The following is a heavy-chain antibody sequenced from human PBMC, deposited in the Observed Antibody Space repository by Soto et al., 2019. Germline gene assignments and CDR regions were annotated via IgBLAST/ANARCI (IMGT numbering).Heavy chain of an antibody. Sequence: GGSLRLSCAASGFTFSSYGISWIRLSPGKGLEWVSVISGGGVTTFYTPSVKARFTIPRDVFRNTLFFKMNSLRTEDMAFFYCAKLRDFVVLPAGILDYWGPGTLVTVSS. V-gene: IGHV3-23*01. CDR3: AKLRDFVVLPAGILDY. J-gene: IGHJ4*02. CDR2: ISGGGVTT. D-gene: IGHD2-8*01. CDR1: GFTFSSYG.